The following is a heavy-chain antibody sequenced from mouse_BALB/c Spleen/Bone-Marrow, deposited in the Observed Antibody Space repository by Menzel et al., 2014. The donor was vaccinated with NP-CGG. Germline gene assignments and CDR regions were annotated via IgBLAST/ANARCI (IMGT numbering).Heavy chain of an antibody. CDR2: INPSNGRT. V-gene: IGHV1S81*02. D-gene: IGHD1-1*01. CDR1: GYTFTSYW. J-gene: IGHJ2*01. Sequence: QVQLQQSAAELVKPGASVKLSCKASGYTFTSYWMHWVKQRPGQGLEWIGEINPSNGRTNYNEKFKSKATQTVDKSSSTAYMQLSSLTSESSAVYYCARRTTTIVATDYWGQGTTLTVSS. CDR3: ARRTTTIVATDY.